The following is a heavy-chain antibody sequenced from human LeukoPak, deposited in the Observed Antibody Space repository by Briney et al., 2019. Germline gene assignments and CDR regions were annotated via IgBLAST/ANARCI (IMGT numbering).Heavy chain of an antibody. D-gene: IGHD2-2*01. J-gene: IGHJ4*02. V-gene: IGHV1-2*02. CDR3: ARVPAAILVYFDY. CDR1: GYTFTGYY. CDR2: INPNSGGT. Sequence: GASVKVSCKASGYTFTGYYMHWVRQAPGQGLGWMGWINPNSGGTNYAQKFQGRVTMTRDTSISTAYMELSRLRSDDTAVYYCARVPAAILVYFDYWGQGTLVTVSS.